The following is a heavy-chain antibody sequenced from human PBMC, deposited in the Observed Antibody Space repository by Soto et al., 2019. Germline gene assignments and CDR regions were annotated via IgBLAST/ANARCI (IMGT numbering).Heavy chain of an antibody. J-gene: IGHJ3*01. CDR2: IYWDDEK. Sequence: QITLNEAGPMLVQPTQTLTLTCTFSGFSLSSSGVTGGWIRQPPGKALEWLAHIYWDDEKRYSPSLKNRLIITKDTSKNQVILTMTDMDPVDTGTFYCTHSRRYSAFDFWGQGKMVAVSS. D-gene: IGHD2-15*01. V-gene: IGHV2-5*02. CDR3: THSRRYSAFDF. CDR1: GFSLSSSGVT.